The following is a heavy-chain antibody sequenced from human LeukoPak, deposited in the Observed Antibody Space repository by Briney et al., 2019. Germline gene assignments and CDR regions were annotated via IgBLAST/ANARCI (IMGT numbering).Heavy chain of an antibody. CDR3: AKVDPASSSWWFDY. J-gene: IGHJ4*01. V-gene: IGHV3-23*01. CDR1: GFTFSSYA. D-gene: IGHD6-13*01. Sequence: GGSLRLSCAASGFTFSSYAMSWVRQAPGKGLEWVSSISSSGGSTYYADSVKGRFTISRDNSKNTLYLQMNSLRAEDTAVYFSAKVDPASSSWWFDYGGQATLVTV. CDR2: ISSSGGST.